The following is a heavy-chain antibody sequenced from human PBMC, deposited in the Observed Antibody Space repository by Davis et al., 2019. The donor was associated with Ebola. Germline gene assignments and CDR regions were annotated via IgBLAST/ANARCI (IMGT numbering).Heavy chain of an antibody. CDR2: IYYSGST. Sequence: PSETLSLTCTVSGGSISSGDYYWSWIRQPPGKGLEWIGYIYYSGSTYYNPSLKSRVTISVDTSKNQFSLKLSSVTAADTAVYYCARDHTVTGFDYWGQGTLVTVSS. V-gene: IGHV4-30-4*01. J-gene: IGHJ4*02. D-gene: IGHD4-11*01. CDR1: GGSISSGDYY. CDR3: ARDHTVTGFDY.